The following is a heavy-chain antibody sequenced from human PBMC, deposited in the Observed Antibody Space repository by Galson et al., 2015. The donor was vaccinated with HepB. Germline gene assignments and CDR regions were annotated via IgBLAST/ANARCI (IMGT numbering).Heavy chain of an antibody. CDR3: TTSFDWTGALTPAY. CDR1: GFTFGDYV. J-gene: IGHJ4*02. D-gene: IGHD3-9*01. V-gene: IGHV3-49*03. CDR2: IRDKRYGGTT. Sequence: SLRLSCAASGFTFGDYVMSWFRQAPGKGLEWVGFIRDKRYGGTTEYAASVKGRFTISRDDSKSIAYLQMNSLKIEDTAVYYCTTSFDWTGALTPAYWGQGTLVTVSS.